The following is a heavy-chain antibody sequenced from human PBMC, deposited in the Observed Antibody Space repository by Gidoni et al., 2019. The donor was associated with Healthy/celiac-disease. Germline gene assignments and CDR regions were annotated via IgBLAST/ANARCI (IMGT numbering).Heavy chain of an antibody. Sequence: QVQLQQWGAGLLKPSETLSLTCAVYGGSFSGYYWSWIRQPPGKGLEWIGEINHSGSTNYNPSLKSRVTISVDTSKNQFSLKLSSVTAADTAVYYCARGPGTERDFDYWGQGTLVTVSS. D-gene: IGHD1-1*01. CDR3: ARGPGTERDFDY. CDR2: INHSGST. V-gene: IGHV4-34*01. CDR1: GGSFSGYY. J-gene: IGHJ4*02.